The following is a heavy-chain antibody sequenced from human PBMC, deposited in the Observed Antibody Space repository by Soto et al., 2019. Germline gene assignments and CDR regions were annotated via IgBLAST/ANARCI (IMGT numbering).Heavy chain of an antibody. CDR1: GDSISSYY. D-gene: IGHD3-22*01. Sequence: QVQLQESGPGLVKPSETLSLTCAVSGDSISSYYCMWIRQPPGKGLESIGYLYYGRSANYNPSRKXRLTVSXXTSTNQCSLTLSSMTAADTAVYYCALRSMAVVPEYWGQGTLVTVSS. J-gene: IGHJ4*02. CDR3: ALRSMAVVPEY. V-gene: IGHV4-59*01. CDR2: LYYGRSA.